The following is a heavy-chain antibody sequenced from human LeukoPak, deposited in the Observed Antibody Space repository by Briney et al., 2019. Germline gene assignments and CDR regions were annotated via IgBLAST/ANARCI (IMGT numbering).Heavy chain of an antibody. CDR1: GGSFSGYY. Sequence: PSETLSLTCAVYGGSFSGYYWSWIRQPPGKGLEWIGEINHSGSTNYNPSLKSRVTISVDTSKNQFSLKLSSVTAADTAVYYCTGGGSYGGYFDYWGQGTLVTVSS. CDR2: INHSGST. CDR3: TGGGSYGGYFDY. D-gene: IGHD1-26*01. V-gene: IGHV4-34*03. J-gene: IGHJ4*02.